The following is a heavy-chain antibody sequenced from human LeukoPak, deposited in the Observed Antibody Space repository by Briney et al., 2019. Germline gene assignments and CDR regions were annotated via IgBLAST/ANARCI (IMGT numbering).Heavy chain of an antibody. Sequence: SETLSLTCAVYGGSFSGYYWSWIRQPQGKGLEWIGAINHSESTNYNPSLKSRVTISVDTSKNQFSLKLSSVTSADTAVYYCARGRKVVVVPAARGPHYYFDYWGQGTLVTVSS. V-gene: IGHV4-34*01. CDR2: INHSEST. CDR1: GGSFSGYY. CDR3: ARGRKVVVVPAARGPHYYFDY. J-gene: IGHJ4*02. D-gene: IGHD2-2*01.